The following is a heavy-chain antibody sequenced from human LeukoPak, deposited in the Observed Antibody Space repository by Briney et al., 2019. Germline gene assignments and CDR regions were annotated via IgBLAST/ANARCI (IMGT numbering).Heavy chain of an antibody. CDR1: GYTFTNYG. Sequence: GASVKVSCKASGYTFTNYGISWVRQAPVQGLEWMGWISAYNGNTNYAQKLQGRVTMTTDTSTSTAYMELRSLRSDDTAVYYCARDWRRGSYYGSSLPGYWGQGTLATVSS. CDR2: ISAYNGNT. D-gene: IGHD1-26*01. CDR3: ARDWRRGSYYGSSLPGY. V-gene: IGHV1-18*01. J-gene: IGHJ4*02.